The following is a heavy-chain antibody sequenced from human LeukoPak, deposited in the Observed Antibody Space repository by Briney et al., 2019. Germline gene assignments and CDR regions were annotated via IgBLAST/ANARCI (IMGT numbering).Heavy chain of an antibody. CDR1: GFTFDDYA. CDR2: ISWNSGSI. J-gene: IGHJ2*01. CDR3: AKDWSYWNDEWHWYFDL. Sequence: PGRSLRLSCAASGFTFDDYAMHWVRQAPGKGLEWVSGISWNSGSIGYADSVKGRFTISRDNAKNSLYLQMNSLRAEDTALYYCAKDWSYWNDEWHWYFDLWSRGTLVTVSS. D-gene: IGHD1-1*01. V-gene: IGHV3-9*01.